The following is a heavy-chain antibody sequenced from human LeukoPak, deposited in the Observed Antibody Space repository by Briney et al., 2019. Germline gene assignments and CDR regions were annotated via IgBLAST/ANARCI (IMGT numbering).Heavy chain of an antibody. J-gene: IGHJ4*02. V-gene: IGHV6-1*01. D-gene: IGHD7-27*01. CDR1: GDSFSSTNTA. CDR2: TYYRSKWYT. Sequence: SQTLSLTCAISGDSFSSTNTAWNWLRQSPSRGLEWLGRTYYRSKWYTDYAVSVKSRITINPDTSKNQFSLQLNSLTPEDTAVYYCARGWGFDFWGQGTLVTVSS. CDR3: ARGWGFDF.